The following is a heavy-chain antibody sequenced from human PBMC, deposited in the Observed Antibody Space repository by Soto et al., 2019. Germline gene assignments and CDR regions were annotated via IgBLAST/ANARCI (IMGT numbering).Heavy chain of an antibody. CDR3: AKYLGTDDFWSAYYTYYYMDV. D-gene: IGHD3-3*01. Sequence: EVQLLESGGGLVQPGGSLGLSCAASGFTFSSYALNWVRQAPGKGLEWVSVISGSGDNTYYADSVKGRFTISRDNSKNTLYLQMNSLRAEDTAVYYCAKYLGTDDFWSAYYTYYYMDVWGKGTTVTVSS. J-gene: IGHJ6*03. CDR1: GFTFSSYA. V-gene: IGHV3-23*01. CDR2: ISGSGDNT.